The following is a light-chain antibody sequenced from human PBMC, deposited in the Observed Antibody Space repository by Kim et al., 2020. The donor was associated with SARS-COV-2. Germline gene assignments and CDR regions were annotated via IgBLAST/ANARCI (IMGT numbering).Light chain of an antibody. Sequence: KTVTLSSTRSSGSIASNYVQWYQQRPDSAPTTLIYEDNRRPSGIPDRFSGSIDSSSNSASLTISGLKTEDEADYYCQSYDGDNPWVFGGGTKVTVL. CDR3: QSYDGDNPWV. CDR2: EDN. V-gene: IGLV6-57*03. CDR1: SGSIASNY. J-gene: IGLJ3*02.